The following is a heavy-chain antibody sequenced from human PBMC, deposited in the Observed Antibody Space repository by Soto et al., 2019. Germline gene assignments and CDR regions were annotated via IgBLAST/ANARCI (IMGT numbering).Heavy chain of an antibody. CDR3: ARDKSNWNDAGDY. D-gene: IGHD1-20*01. CDR1: GFTFSSYW. Sequence: EVQLVESGGGLVQPGGSLRLSCAASGFTFSSYWMDWVRQVPGKGLLWVSRINGDGSTTNYADSVKGRFTISRDNAKNTLYLQMNSLRADDTAVYYCARDKSNWNDAGDYWGQGTLVTVSS. CDR2: INGDGSTT. J-gene: IGHJ4*02. V-gene: IGHV3-74*01.